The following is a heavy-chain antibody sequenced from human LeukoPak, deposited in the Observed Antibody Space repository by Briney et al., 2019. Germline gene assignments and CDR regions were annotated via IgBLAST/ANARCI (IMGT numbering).Heavy chain of an antibody. J-gene: IGHJ5*02. CDR1: GSTFSSYS. Sequence: GGSLRLSCAASGSTFSSYSMNWVRQAPGKGLEWVSSISSSSSYIYYADSVKGRFTISRDNAKNSLYLQMNSLRAEDTAVYYCARDPGNWFDPWGQGTLVTVSS. CDR3: ARDPGNWFDP. CDR2: ISSSSSYI. V-gene: IGHV3-21*01.